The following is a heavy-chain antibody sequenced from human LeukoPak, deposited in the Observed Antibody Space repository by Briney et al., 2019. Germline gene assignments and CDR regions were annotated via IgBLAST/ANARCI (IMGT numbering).Heavy chain of an antibody. J-gene: IGHJ4*02. CDR3: ATGITTTTFSYFDY. CDR1: GFTFSRYA. CDR2: ISYDGSNK. D-gene: IGHD1-7*01. V-gene: IGHV3-30*01. Sequence: GGSLRLSCAASGFTFSRYAVDWVRQAPGKGLEWVAVISYDGSNKFYADSVKGRFAISRDNSRNTLYLQMNSLSAEDTAVYYCATGITTTTFSYFDYWGQGALVTVSS.